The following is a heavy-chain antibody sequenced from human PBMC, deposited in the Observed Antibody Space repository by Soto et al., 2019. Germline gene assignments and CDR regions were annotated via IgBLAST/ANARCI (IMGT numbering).Heavy chain of an antibody. J-gene: IGHJ5*02. V-gene: IGHV1-2*02. CDR2: INPNSGGT. CDR1: GYIFTDYY. D-gene: IGHD2-2*01. CDR3: ARPYCGSNSCHNWFDP. Sequence: ASVKVSCKASGYIFTDYYMNWVRQAPGQGLEWMGWINPNSGGTNYAQNFQGRVTMTTDTSINTAYMELSSLRSDDTAVYYCARPYCGSNSCHNWFDPWGQGTLVTVSS.